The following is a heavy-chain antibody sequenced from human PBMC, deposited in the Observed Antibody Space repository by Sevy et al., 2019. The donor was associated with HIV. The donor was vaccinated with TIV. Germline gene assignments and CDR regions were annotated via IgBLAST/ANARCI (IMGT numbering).Heavy chain of an antibody. J-gene: IGHJ4*02. D-gene: IGHD6-13*01. CDR1: GFTFGDYA. CDR2: IRSKAYGGTT. V-gene: IGHV3-49*04. Sequence: GGSLRLSCTASGFTFGDYAMSWVRQAPGKGLEWVGFIRSKAYGGTTEYAASVKGRFTISRDDSKGIAYLQMNSLKTEDTAVYYCYGSSWSGDYWGQGTLVTVSS. CDR3: YGSSWSGDY.